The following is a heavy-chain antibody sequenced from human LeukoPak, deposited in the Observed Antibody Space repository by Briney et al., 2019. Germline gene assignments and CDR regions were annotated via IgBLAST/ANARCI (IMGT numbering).Heavy chain of an antibody. Sequence: GGSLRLSCAASGFTFSSYAMSWVRQAPGKGLEWVSAISGSGGSTYYADSVKGRFTISRDNAKNSLYLQMNSLRAEDTAVYYCARDLTTVIAHVLYFDSWGQGTLVTVSS. J-gene: IGHJ4*02. CDR1: GFTFSSYA. V-gene: IGHV3-23*01. CDR3: ARDLTTVIAHVLYFDS. D-gene: IGHD4-11*01. CDR2: ISGSGGST.